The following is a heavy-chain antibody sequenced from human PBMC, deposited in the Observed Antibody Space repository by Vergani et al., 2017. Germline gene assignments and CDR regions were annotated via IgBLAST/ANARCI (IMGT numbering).Heavy chain of an antibody. D-gene: IGHD6-19*01. Sequence: EVQLLESGGDLVQPGGSLSLSGAASGFTFIMHAMGWVRQAPGKGLEWVPTLSASDRRTHFADPVKGRFTISRDNSKNTLFLHMNSLRPEDTAVYYCAKVGRSEVAGTFGAFDIWGQGTMVTVSS. J-gene: IGHJ3*02. V-gene: IGHV3-23*01. CDR1: GFTFIMHA. CDR2: LSASDRRT. CDR3: AKVGRSEVAGTFGAFDI.